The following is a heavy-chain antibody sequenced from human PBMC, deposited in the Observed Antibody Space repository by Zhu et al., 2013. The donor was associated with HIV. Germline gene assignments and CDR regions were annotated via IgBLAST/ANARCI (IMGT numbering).Heavy chain of an antibody. D-gene: IGHD2-2*01. V-gene: IGHV1-46*01. CDR3: ARDGAGSAGSTGPTWG. CDR2: INPSGGST. J-gene: IGHJ4*02. CDR1: GYTFTSYY. Sequence: LVQSGAEVKKPGASVKVSCKASGYTFTSYYMHWVRQAPGQGLEWMGIINPSGGSTSYAQKFQGRVTMTRDTSTSTVYMELSSLRSEDTAVYYCARDGAGSAGSTGPTWGWGQGTLVTVSS.